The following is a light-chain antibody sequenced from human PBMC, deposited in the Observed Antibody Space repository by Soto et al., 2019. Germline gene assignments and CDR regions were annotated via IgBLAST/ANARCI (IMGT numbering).Light chain of an antibody. CDR2: DAS. CDR3: QQRTTWPPIFA. CDR1: QNIGNF. J-gene: IGKJ3*01. V-gene: IGKV3-11*01. Sequence: ELVLTQSPSNMSLSPGERATLSCRASQNIGNFLAWYQHKPGQAARLLIYDASKRATGIPARFSGSGSGTDFTLTISSLEPADFAVYYCQQRTTWPPIFAFGPGTRVDIK.